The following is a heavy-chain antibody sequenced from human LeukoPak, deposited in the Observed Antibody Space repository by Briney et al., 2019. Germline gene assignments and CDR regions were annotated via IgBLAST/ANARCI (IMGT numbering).Heavy chain of an antibody. CDR3: ARGGEYGDYRHAQYFQH. J-gene: IGHJ1*01. D-gene: IGHD4-17*01. CDR1: GGSFSGYY. CDR2: INHSGSA. V-gene: IGHV4-34*01. Sequence: PSETLSLTCAVYGGSFSGYYWSWIRQPPGKGLEWIGEINHSGSANYNPSLKSRVTTSVDTSKNQFSLKLSSVTAADTAVYYCARGGEYGDYRHAQYFQHWGQGTLVTVSS.